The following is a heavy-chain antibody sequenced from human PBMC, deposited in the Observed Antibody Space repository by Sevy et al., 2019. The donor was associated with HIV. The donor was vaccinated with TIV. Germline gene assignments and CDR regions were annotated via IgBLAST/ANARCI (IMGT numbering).Heavy chain of an antibody. D-gene: IGHD3-3*01. CDR1: GFTVSSNY. Sequence: GWSLRLSCAASGFTVSSNYMSWVRQAPGKGLEWLSVIFSSGNTQYADSVKGRFTISRDSSKNTLYFQMNNLGPEDTAVYYCARGSGLYYFDFWGRGTLVTVSS. J-gene: IGHJ4*02. V-gene: IGHV3-53*01. CDR2: IFSSGNT. CDR3: ARGSGLYYFDF.